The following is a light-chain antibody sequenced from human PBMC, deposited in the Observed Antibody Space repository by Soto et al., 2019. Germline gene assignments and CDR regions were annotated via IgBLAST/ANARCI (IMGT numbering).Light chain of an antibody. V-gene: IGKV1-39*01. CDR3: QQTFSPPYT. J-gene: IGKJ2*01. Sequence: DIQMTQSLSSLSASVGDTVTITCRASQSISNSLSWYQQKPGKAPKFLISVASNLQRGVPSRFSGSGSGTDFTLTISSLQPEDVATYYCQQTFSPPYTFGQGTKLAIK. CDR1: QSISNS. CDR2: VAS.